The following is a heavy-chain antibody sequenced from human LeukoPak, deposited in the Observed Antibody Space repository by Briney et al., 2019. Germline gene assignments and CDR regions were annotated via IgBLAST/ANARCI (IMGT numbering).Heavy chain of an antibody. J-gene: IGHJ5*02. CDR3: VGYSSGWYDH. CDR2: IDWDDDK. V-gene: IGHV2-70*04. Sequence: SGPALVKPTQTLTLTCTFSGFSLTTSGMRVTWIRQPPGKALEWLALIDWDDDKFYSTSLKTRLTISKDTSKHQVVLTMTNMDPVDTATYYCVGYSSGWYDHWGQGTLVTVSS. D-gene: IGHD6-19*01. CDR1: GFSLTTSGMR.